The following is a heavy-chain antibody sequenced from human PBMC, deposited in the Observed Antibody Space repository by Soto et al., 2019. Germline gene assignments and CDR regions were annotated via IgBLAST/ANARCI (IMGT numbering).Heavy chain of an antibody. D-gene: IGHD6-13*01. CDR1: GFTFSSYS. V-gene: IGHV3-21*01. CDR2: ISSSSSYI. J-gene: IGHJ6*03. Sequence: GGSLRLSCAASGFTFSSYSMNWVRQAPGKGLEWVSSISSSSSYIYYADSVKGRFTISRDNAKNSLYLQMNSLRAEDTAVYYCAIHSSSFLGGVLGNYMDVWGKGTTVTVSS. CDR3: AIHSSSFLGGVLGNYMDV.